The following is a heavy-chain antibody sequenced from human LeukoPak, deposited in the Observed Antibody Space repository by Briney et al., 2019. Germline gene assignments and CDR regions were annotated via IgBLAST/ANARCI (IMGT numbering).Heavy chain of an antibody. J-gene: IGHJ5*02. D-gene: IGHD3-10*01. V-gene: IGHV4-4*07. CDR1: GGSISSYY. Sequence: SETLSLTCTVSGGSISSYYWSWIRQPAGKGLEWIGRIYTSGSTNYNPSLKSRVTMSVDTSKNQFSLKLSSVTAADTAVYYCARDGGSGSYGHNWFDPWGQGTLVTVSS. CDR2: IYTSGST. CDR3: ARDGGSGSYGHNWFDP.